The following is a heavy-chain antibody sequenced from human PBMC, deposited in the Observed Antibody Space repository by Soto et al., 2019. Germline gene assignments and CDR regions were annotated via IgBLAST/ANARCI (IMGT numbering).Heavy chain of an antibody. V-gene: IGHV3-30*18. D-gene: IGHD2-15*01. CDR2: TSYDGSNK. J-gene: IGHJ5*02. CDR1: GFTFNRYG. CDR3: AKVRMGYCSSVGCYSADH. Sequence: HPGGSLRLSCAASGFTFNRYGMHWVRQAPGKGLEWVAATSYDGSNKYHADSVKGRFTISRDNSKNTLYLQMNSLRPEDTALYYCAKVRMGYCSSVGCYSADHWGQGTLITVSS.